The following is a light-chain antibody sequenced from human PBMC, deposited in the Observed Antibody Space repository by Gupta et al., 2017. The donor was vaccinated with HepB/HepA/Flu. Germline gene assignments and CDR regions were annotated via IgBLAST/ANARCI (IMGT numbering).Light chain of an antibody. J-gene: IGKJ4*01. Sequence: DIQMTQSPSSLSASVGDRVTITCRARQSISTYLNWYQQKPGKATKLLNYDTSSLLSGVPSRFSGSGYGTDFTLTSSGLQPEDFATYYCQQSYSNTPPTFGGGTKVEVK. CDR1: QSISTY. CDR2: DTS. V-gene: IGKV1-39*01. CDR3: QQSYSNTPPT.